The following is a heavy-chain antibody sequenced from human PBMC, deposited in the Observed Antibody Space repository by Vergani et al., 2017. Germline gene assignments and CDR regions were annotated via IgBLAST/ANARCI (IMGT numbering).Heavy chain of an antibody. J-gene: IGHJ4*02. D-gene: IGHD3-22*01. CDR1: GYSFTSYW. Sequence: EVQLVQSGAEVKKPVESLKISCKGSGYSFTSYWIGWLRQMPGKGLEWLGLIYPGDSDTRYSPSFQGQVTISADKSISTAYLQWSSLKASDTAMYYCARPYYDSSGYYPYXFDYWGQGTLVTVSS. CDR3: ARPYYDSSGYYPYXFDY. CDR2: IYPGDSDT. V-gene: IGHV5-51*01.